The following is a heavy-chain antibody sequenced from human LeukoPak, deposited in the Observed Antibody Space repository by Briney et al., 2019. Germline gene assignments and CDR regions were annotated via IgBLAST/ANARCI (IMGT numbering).Heavy chain of an antibody. J-gene: IGHJ5*02. D-gene: IGHD3-22*01. CDR2: IIPIFGTA. V-gene: IGHV1-69*13. Sequence: SVKVSCKASGGTLSSYAISWVRQAPGQGLEWMGGIIPIFGTANYAQKFQGRVTITADESTSTAYMELSSLRSEDTAVYYCARVSAEVSHFYDSSGYYRTWGQGTLVTVSS. CDR1: GGTLSSYA. CDR3: ARVSAEVSHFYDSSGYYRT.